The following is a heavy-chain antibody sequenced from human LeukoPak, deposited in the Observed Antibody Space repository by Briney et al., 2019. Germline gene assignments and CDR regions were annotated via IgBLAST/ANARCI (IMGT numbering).Heavy chain of an antibody. Sequence: ASVKVSCKASGYTLTELSMHWVRQAPGKGLEWMGGFDPEDGETIYAQKFQGRVTMTRDTSTNTVYMELSSLRSEDTAVYYCARGGVHFDWLLRDYWGQGTLVTVSS. V-gene: IGHV1-24*01. J-gene: IGHJ4*02. CDR2: FDPEDGET. CDR3: ARGGVHFDWLLRDY. D-gene: IGHD3-9*01. CDR1: GYTLTELS.